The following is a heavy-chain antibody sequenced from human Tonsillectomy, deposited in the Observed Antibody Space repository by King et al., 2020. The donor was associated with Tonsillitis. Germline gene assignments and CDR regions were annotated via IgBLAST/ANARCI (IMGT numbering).Heavy chain of an antibody. CDR2: INSDGSST. CDR3: ARSRDHYYCSGSLTYYFDY. J-gene: IGHJ4*02. Sequence: VQLVESGGGLVQPGGSLRLSCAASGFTFSSYWMHWVRQAPGKGLVWVSRINSDGSSTFYADSVKGRFTISRDNAKNTLYLQMNSLRAEDTAVYYCARSRDHYYCSGSLTYYFDYWGQGTLVTVSS. D-gene: IGHD3-10*01. CDR1: GFTFSSYW. V-gene: IGHV3-74*01.